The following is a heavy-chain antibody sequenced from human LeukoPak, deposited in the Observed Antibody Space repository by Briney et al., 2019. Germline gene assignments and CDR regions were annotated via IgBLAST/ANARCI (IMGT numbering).Heavy chain of an antibody. V-gene: IGHV3-53*01. CDR3: ARESVTSGWYLY. Sequence: GGSLRLSCAASGFTVSGNYMSWVRQAPGKGLQWVSTIYKEGNTFYADSVRGRFTLSRDNSKNTLYLQMNSPRAEDTAIYYCARESVTSGWYLYWGQGTLVTVSS. D-gene: IGHD6-19*01. CDR2: IYKEGNT. J-gene: IGHJ4*02. CDR1: GFTVSGNY.